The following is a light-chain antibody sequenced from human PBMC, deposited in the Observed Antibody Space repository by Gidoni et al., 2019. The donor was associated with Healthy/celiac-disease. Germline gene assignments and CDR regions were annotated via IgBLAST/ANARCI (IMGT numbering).Light chain of an antibody. CDR1: QSVSSN. CDR3: QQYNSWPQT. CDR2: GAS. J-gene: IGKJ1*01. V-gene: IGKV3-15*01. Sequence: EIVMTQSPATLSVSPGERATLSCRASQSVSSNLAWYQQKPGQAPRLLISGASTRATGIPARFSGSGSGTEFTLTISSLQSEDFAVYYCQQYNSWPQTFGQGTKVEIK.